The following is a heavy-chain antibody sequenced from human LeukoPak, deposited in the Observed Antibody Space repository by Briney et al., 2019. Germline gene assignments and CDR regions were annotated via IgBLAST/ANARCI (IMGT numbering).Heavy chain of an antibody. J-gene: IGHJ4*02. CDR2: ISGTAAST. Sequence: GGSLRLSCAASGFTFRDYAMSWVRRAPGKGLEWVSAISGTAASTYYADSVKGRFTISRDNSKNTLYLQMNSLRAEDTAVYYCAIRGYYDILIFDYWGQGTLVTVSS. CDR3: AIRGYYDILIFDY. V-gene: IGHV3-23*01. D-gene: IGHD3-9*01. CDR1: GFTFRDYA.